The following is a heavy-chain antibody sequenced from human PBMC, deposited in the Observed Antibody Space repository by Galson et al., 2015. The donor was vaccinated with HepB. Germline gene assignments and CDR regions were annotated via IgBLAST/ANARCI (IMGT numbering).Heavy chain of an antibody. CDR1: GYSFPNYW. V-gene: IGHV5-10-1*01. CDR3: ARRLGSSNSGYCFDY. J-gene: IGHJ4*02. CDR2: IDPTDSYT. Sequence: QSGAEVKKPGESLRISCKGSGYSFPNYWIIWVRQMPGKGLEWMGKIDPTDSYTNYSPSFQGHVTISGDKSISTAYLQWSSLKASDTAMYYCARRLGSSNSGYCFDYWGQGTLVTVSS. D-gene: IGHD2-2*01.